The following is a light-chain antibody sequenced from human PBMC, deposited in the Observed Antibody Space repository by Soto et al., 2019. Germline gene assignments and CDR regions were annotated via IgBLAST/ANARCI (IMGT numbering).Light chain of an antibody. V-gene: IGKV1-39*01. CDR2: AAS. CDR3: HHSYSPPPCT. J-gene: IGKJ1*01. Sequence: DIQMTQSPSSLSASVGDRVTITCRASQSISSYLNWYQQKPGKAPKLLIYAASSLQSGVPSWFSGNGSCTDLTLTISSLQPEDFEAYYYHHSYSPPPCTFGNGSEVESK. CDR1: QSISSY.